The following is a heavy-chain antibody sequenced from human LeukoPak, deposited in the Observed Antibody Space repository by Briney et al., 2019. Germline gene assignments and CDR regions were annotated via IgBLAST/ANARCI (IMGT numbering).Heavy chain of an antibody. Sequence: ASVKVSCKTSGFPFNGYYIHWVRQAPGQGLEWMGWINPSNGVTNYAQKFQGRVTMTRDTPISTTSMELNRLRSDDTAFYYCARDGHFCGGDCLDAFDIWGQGTMVSVSS. CDR2: INPSNGVT. V-gene: IGHV1-2*02. CDR3: ARDGHFCGGDCLDAFDI. CDR1: GFPFNGYY. D-gene: IGHD2-21*02. J-gene: IGHJ3*02.